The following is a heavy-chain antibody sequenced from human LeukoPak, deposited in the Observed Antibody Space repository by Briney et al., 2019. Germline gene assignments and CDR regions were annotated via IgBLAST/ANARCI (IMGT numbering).Heavy chain of an antibody. CDR3: ARDMGLYSYGSFDY. D-gene: IGHD5-18*01. J-gene: IGHJ4*02. Sequence: SETLSLTCTVSGGSISSYYWSWIRQPAGKGLEWIGRIYTSGSTNYNPSLKSRVTMSVVTSKNQFSLKLSSVTAADTAVYYCARDMGLYSYGSFDYWGQGTLVTVSS. CDR1: GGSISSYY. V-gene: IGHV4-4*07. CDR2: IYTSGST.